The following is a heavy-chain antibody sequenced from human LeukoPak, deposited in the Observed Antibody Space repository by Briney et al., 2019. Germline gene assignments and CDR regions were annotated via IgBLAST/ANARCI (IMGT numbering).Heavy chain of an antibody. CDR1: GFTFSSYW. J-gene: IGHJ4*02. CDR3: ARDRGSPYYFDY. V-gene: IGHV3-74*03. Sequence: GGSLRLSCAASGFTFSSYWLHWVRQAPGKGLVWVSRINTDGSRTTYADSVKGRFTISRDNAKNTLYLQMNSLRAEDTAVYYCARDRGSPYYFDYWGQGTLVTVSS. D-gene: IGHD6-6*01. CDR2: INTDGSRT.